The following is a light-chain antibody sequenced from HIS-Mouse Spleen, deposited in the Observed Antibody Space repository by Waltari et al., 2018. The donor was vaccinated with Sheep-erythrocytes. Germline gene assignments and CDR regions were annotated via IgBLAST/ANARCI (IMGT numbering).Light chain of an antibody. J-gene: IGKJ2*01. CDR2: AAS. CDR1: QSMSSY. Sequence: DIQMTQSPSSLSASVGDRVTITCRASQSMSSYLNWYQQKPGKAPKLLIYAASSLQSGGPSRFSGSGSGTDFTLTISSLQPEDFATYYCQQSYSTPYTFGQGTKLEIK. CDR3: QQSYSTPYT. V-gene: IGKV1-39*01.